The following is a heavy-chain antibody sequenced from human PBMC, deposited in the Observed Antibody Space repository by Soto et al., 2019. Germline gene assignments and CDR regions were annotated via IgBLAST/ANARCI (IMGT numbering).Heavy chain of an antibody. CDR3: ASNGHYYDSSGAANAFDI. CDR1: GFTFSSYS. J-gene: IGHJ3*02. CDR2: ISSSSSYI. V-gene: IGHV3-21*01. D-gene: IGHD3-22*01. Sequence: GGSLRLSCAASGFTFSSYSMNWVRQAPGKGLEWVSSISSSSSYIYYADSVKGRFTISRDNAKNSLYLQMNSLRAEDTAVYYCASNGHYYDSSGAANAFDIWGQGTMVTVSS.